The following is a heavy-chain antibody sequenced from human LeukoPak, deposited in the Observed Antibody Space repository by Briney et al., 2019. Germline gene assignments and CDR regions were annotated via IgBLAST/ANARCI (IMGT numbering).Heavy chain of an antibody. CDR3: VRETSTGKYPQNVPDY. D-gene: IGHD2-8*02. CDR2: INSDGSSI. V-gene: IGHV3-74*01. Sequence: GGSLRLSCAASGFTFSSYWMHWVRHAPGKGLVWVSRINSDGSSIAYADSVQGRFTISRDNAKNTLYLQVSSLSVEDTAVYYCVRETSTGKYPQNVPDYWGQGTLVTVSS. J-gene: IGHJ4*02. CDR1: GFTFSSYW.